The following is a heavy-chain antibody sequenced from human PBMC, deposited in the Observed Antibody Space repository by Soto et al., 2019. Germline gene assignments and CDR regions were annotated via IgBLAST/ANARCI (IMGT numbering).Heavy chain of an antibody. J-gene: IGHJ5*02. D-gene: IGHD6-19*01. CDR3: ARAGQWLPINP. V-gene: IGHV4-30-4*01. CDR1: GGSISSGDYY. CDR2: IYYSGST. Sequence: SATLSLTCTVSGGSISSGDYYWSWIRQPPGKGLEWIGYIYYSGSTYYNPSLKSRVTISVDTSKNQFSLKLTSVTAADTAVYYCARAGQWLPINPWGQGTLVTVSS.